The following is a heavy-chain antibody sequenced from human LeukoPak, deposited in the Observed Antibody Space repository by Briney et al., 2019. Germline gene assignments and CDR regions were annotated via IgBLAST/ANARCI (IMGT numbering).Heavy chain of an antibody. D-gene: IGHD3-22*01. CDR1: GFTSSNAW. CDR3: TTGSLVVVSYYYYYYMDV. Sequence: PGGSLRLSCAASGFTSSNAWVSWVRHAPGKGLEWVGRIKSKTDGGTTDYAAPVKGRFTISRDDSKNTLYLQMNSLKTEDTAVYYCTTGSLVVVSYYYYYYMDVWGKGTTVTVSS. V-gene: IGHV3-15*01. J-gene: IGHJ6*03. CDR2: IKSKTDGGTT.